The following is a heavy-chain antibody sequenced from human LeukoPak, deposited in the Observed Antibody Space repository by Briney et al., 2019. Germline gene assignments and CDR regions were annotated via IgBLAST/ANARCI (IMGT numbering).Heavy chain of an antibody. CDR1: GVTFSSYA. CDR3: AKNYGDSYFDY. CDR2: ISGSGGTT. D-gene: IGHD4-17*01. Sequence: GGSLRLSCAASGVTFSSYAMTWVRQAPGKGREWVSGISGSGGTTYYADSVKGRFTISRDNSKNTLYLQMNSLRAEDTAVYYCAKNYGDSYFDYWGQGTLVTVSS. V-gene: IGHV3-23*01. J-gene: IGHJ4*02.